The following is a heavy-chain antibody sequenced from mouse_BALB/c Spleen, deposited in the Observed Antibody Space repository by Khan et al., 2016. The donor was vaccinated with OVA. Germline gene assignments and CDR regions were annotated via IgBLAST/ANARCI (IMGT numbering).Heavy chain of an antibody. Sequence: VELVESGAEQAKPGASVKMSCKTSGYTFSSYWMHWVKQRPGQGLEWIGYINPTSGYTEYNEKFKDKATLSADKSSSTAYMQLTSLTSEDSAVYYCAIDRIDYWGQGTTLTVSS. V-gene: IGHV1-7*01. CDR1: GYTFSSYW. CDR3: AIDRIDY. CDR2: INPTSGYT. J-gene: IGHJ2*01.